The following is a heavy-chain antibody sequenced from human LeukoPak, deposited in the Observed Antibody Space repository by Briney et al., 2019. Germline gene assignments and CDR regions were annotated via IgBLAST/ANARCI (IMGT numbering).Heavy chain of an antibody. CDR2: IRYDGSNK. CDR3: ANHPYCSGGSCYPFDY. Sequence: GGSLRLSCAASGFTFSSYGMHWVRQAPGKGLEGVAFIRYDGSNKYYADSVKGRFTISRDNSKNTLYLQMNSLRAEDTAVYYCANHPYCSGGSCYPFDYWGQGTLVTVSS. D-gene: IGHD2-15*01. J-gene: IGHJ4*02. V-gene: IGHV3-30*02. CDR1: GFTFSSYG.